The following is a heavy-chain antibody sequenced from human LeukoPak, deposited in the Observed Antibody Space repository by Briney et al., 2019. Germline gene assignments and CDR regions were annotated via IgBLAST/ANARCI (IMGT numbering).Heavy chain of an antibody. CDR3: AREGGVAAAGTYY. Sequence: GGSLRLSCAASGFTFSSYAMSWVRQAPGKGLEWVSAISSSSSYIYYADSVKGRFTISRDNAKNSLYLQMNSLRAEDTAVYYCAREGGVAAAGTYYWGQGTLVTVSS. V-gene: IGHV3-21*01. J-gene: IGHJ4*02. CDR1: GFTFSSYA. CDR2: ISSSSSYI. D-gene: IGHD6-13*01.